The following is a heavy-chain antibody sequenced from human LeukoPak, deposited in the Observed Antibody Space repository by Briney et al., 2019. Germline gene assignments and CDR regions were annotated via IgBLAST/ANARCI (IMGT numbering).Heavy chain of an antibody. V-gene: IGHV1-18*01. CDR1: GYTFTSYG. J-gene: IGHJ4*02. CDR3: AIGQYSGYDLY. CDR2: ISAYNGNT. D-gene: IGHD5-12*01. Sequence: ASVKVSCKASGYTFTSYGISWVRQAPGQGLEWMGWISAYNGNTNYAQKLQGRVTMTRNTSISTAYMELSSLRSEDTAVYYCAIGQYSGYDLYWGQGTLVTVSS.